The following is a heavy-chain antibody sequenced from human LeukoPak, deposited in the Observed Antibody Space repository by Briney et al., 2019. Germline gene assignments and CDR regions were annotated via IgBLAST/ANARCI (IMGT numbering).Heavy chain of an antibody. CDR3: ARDKYYYDSSGYYRYDY. Sequence: PGGSLRLSCAASGFTFSSYWVSWVRQAPGKGLEWVANIKQDGSEKYYVDSVKGRFTISRDNAKNSLYLQMNSLRAEDTAVYYCARDKYYYDSSGYYRYDYWGQGTLVTVSS. CDR2: IKQDGSEK. D-gene: IGHD3-22*01. CDR1: GFTFSSYW. J-gene: IGHJ4*02. V-gene: IGHV3-7*01.